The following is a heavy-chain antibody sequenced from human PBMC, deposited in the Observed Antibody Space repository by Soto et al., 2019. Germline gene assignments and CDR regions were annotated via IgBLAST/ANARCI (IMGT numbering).Heavy chain of an antibody. CDR2: ISSSSSTI. CDR3: ARAYAHIEVVNATNWYFDL. J-gene: IGHJ2*01. Sequence: EVRLVESGGGLVQPGGSLRLSCAASGFTFSSYSMNWVRQAPGKGLEWVSYISSSSSTIYYADSVKGRFTISRDNARNSLYLQMNSLRDEDTAVYYCARAYAHIEVVNATNWYFDLWGRGTLVTVSS. CDR1: GFTFSSYS. D-gene: IGHD2-21*01. V-gene: IGHV3-48*02.